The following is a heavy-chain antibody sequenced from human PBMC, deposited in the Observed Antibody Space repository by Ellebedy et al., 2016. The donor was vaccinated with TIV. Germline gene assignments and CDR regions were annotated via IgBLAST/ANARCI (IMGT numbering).Heavy chain of an antibody. J-gene: IGHJ4*02. Sequence: ASVKVSXKASGDTFNTYAINWVRQAPGQGLEWMGGIIPLFGIPNDAQKFQGRVTITADESTSTAFMELSRLRSDDTAVYYCARGSPHSKDYDTSGYPYFFDFWGQGTLVTVSS. V-gene: IGHV1-69*13. CDR1: GDTFNTYA. CDR2: IIPLFGIP. D-gene: IGHD3-22*01. CDR3: ARGSPHSKDYDTSGYPYFFDF.